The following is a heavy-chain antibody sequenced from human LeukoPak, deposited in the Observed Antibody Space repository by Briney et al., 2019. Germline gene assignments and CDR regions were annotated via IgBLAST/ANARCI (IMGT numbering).Heavy chain of an antibody. V-gene: IGHV1-8*01. CDR3: ARGLAHTAMVLL. D-gene: IGHD5-18*01. Sequence: SVKVSCKASGYTFTSYDINWVRQATGQGLEGMGWMNPNSGNTGYAQKFQGRVTMTRNTSISTAYMELSSLRSEDTAAYYCARGLAHTAMVLLWGQGTLVTVSS. CDR1: GYTFTSYD. CDR2: MNPNSGNT. J-gene: IGHJ4*02.